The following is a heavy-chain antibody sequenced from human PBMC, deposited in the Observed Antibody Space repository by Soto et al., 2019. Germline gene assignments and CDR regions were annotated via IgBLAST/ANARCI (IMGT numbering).Heavy chain of an antibody. Sequence: GGSLRLSCAASGFTVSSKYMTWVRQAPGKGLEWVSLIQSGGTTYYADSVKGRFTISRDTSENTLHLQMDSLRVEDTAVYYCARDGVLCDGGRCYGILLDVWGKGTTVTVSS. D-gene: IGHD2-15*01. CDR1: GFTVSSKY. J-gene: IGHJ6*04. V-gene: IGHV3-66*01. CDR2: IQSGGTT. CDR3: ARDGVLCDGGRCYGILLDV.